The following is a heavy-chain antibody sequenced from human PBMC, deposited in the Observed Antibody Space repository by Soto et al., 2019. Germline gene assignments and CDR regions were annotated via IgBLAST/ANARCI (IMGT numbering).Heavy chain of an antibody. CDR3: ARHVPAAGYYYGMDV. V-gene: IGHV1-69*01. CDR2: LIPIFGTA. CDR1: GGTFSSYA. D-gene: IGHD2-2*01. Sequence: QVQMVQSGAEVKKPGSSVKVSCQASGGTFSSYAISWLRQAPGQGLEWMGGLIPIFGTANYAKKFQGRVKLPADESTRTANMELSRLRSEVTAVYSCARHVPAAGYYYGMDVWGQGTTVTVSS. J-gene: IGHJ6*01.